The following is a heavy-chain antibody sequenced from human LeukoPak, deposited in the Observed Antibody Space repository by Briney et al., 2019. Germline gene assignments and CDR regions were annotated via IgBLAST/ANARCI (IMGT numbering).Heavy chain of an antibody. CDR2: IYADFDNT. CDR1: GFTVSGDY. J-gene: IGHJ4*02. Sequence: GGSLRLSCAVSGFTVSGDYMSWVRQAPGKGLEWVSVIYADFDNTDYADSVKGRFTISRDNSKNTLYLHMNSLRVEDTATYLCARALNRHIGAFEYWGQGALVTVSS. D-gene: IGHD4/OR15-4a*01. CDR3: ARALNRHIGAFEY. V-gene: IGHV3-53*01.